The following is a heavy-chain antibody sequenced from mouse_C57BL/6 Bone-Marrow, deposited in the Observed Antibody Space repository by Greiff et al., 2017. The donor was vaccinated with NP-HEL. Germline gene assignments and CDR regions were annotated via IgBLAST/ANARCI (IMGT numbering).Heavy chain of an antibody. CDR1: GFTFSSYA. D-gene: IGHD2-3*01. Sequence: EVQRVESGEGLVKPGGSLKLSCAASGFTFSSYAMSWVRQTPEKRLEWVAYISSGGDYIYYADTVKGRFTISRDNARNTLYLQMSSLKSEDTAMYYCTRGRWFSYAMDYWGQGTSVTVSS. CDR3: TRGRWFSYAMDY. J-gene: IGHJ4*01. CDR2: ISSGGDYI. V-gene: IGHV5-9-1*02.